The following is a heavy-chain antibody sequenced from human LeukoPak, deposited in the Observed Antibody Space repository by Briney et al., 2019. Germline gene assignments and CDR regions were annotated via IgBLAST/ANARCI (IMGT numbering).Heavy chain of an antibody. V-gene: IGHV3-23*01. D-gene: IGHD6-13*01. CDR3: ATGYSSSWYYFEY. CDR2: FSGSGPNT. J-gene: IGHJ4*02. CDR1: GFTFSSYW. Sequence: PGGSLRLSCAASGFTFSSYWMSWVRQAPGKGLEWVSVFSGSGPNTYYADSVKGRFTISRDNSKNTLSLQMNSLRAEDTAVYYCATGYSSSWYYFEYWGQGILVTISS.